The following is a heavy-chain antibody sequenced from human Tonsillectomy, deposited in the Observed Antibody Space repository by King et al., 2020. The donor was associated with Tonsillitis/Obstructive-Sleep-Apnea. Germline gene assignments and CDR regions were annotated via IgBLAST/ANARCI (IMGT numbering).Heavy chain of an antibody. J-gene: IGHJ6*03. V-gene: IGHV2-70*04. CDR1: GFSLSTGGMC. D-gene: IGHD3/OR15-3a*01. Sequence: ITLKESGPALVRPTQTLTLTCTFSGFSLSTGGMCVSWIRQPPGKALEWLARIDWDDDKFYSTSLKTRLTISKDTSKNQVVLTVTNMDPVDTATYYCARLGLATGGFYMDVWGKGTTVPVSS. CDR3: ARLGLATGGFYMDV. CDR2: IDWDDDK.